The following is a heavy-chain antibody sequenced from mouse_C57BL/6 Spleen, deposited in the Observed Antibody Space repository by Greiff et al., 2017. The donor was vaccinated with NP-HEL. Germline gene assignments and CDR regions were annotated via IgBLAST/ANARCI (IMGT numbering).Heavy chain of an antibody. V-gene: IGHV1-26*01. CDR2: INPNNGGT. Sequence: EVQLQQSGPELVKPGASVKISCKASGYTFTDYYMNWVKQSHGKSLEWIGDINPNNGGTSYNQKFKGKATLTVDKSSSTAYMELRSLTSEDSAVYYCARSNYGSSYHFDDWGQGTTLTVSS. J-gene: IGHJ2*01. CDR1: GYTFTDYY. CDR3: ARSNYGSSYHFDD. D-gene: IGHD1-1*01.